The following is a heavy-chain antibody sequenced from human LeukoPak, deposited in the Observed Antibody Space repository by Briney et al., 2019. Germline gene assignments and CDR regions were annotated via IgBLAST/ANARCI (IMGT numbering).Heavy chain of an antibody. J-gene: IGHJ4*02. V-gene: IGHV3-30*18. D-gene: IGHD4/OR15-4a*01. Sequence: GGSLRLSCAASGFTFSSYGMHWVRQAPGTGLEWVAVISYDGSNKYYADSVKGRFTVSRDNSRDTLYLQMDNLRAEDTAIYYCTKDQGPDYTPLGSATHAYWGQGALVSVSS. CDR3: TKDQGPDYTPLGSATHAY. CDR1: GFTFSSYG. CDR2: ISYDGSNK.